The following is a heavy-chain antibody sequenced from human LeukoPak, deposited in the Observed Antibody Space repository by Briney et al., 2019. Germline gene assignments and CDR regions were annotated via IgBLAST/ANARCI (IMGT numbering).Heavy chain of an antibody. CDR3: ARVIPRGGVDY. D-gene: IGHD3-10*01. CDR1: GFTFSAYG. V-gene: IGHV3-53*01. CDR2: IYSGGST. Sequence: PGGSLRLSCAASGFTFSAYGMHWVRQAPGKGLEWVSVIYSGGSTYYADSVKGRFTISRDNSKNTLYLQMNSLRAEDTAVYYCARVIPRGGVDYWGQGTLVTVSS. J-gene: IGHJ4*02.